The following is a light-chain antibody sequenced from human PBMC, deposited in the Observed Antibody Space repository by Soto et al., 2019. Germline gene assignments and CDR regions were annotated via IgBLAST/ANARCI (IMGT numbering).Light chain of an antibody. CDR2: AAS. CDR1: QSINTY. Sequence: DIQMTQSPSSLSASVGERVTITCRASQSINTYLNWFQQRPGKAPKLLIYAASSLPSGVPSRFSGSGSGTDFTLTISSRQREDFAAYYCQQCFSGLGTFGPGTKVDIK. CDR3: QQCFSGLGT. V-gene: IGKV1-39*01. J-gene: IGKJ3*01.